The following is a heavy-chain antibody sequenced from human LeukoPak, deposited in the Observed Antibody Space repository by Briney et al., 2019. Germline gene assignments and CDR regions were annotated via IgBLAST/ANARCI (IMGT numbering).Heavy chain of an antibody. CDR2: IYYSGST. V-gene: IGHV4-39*07. D-gene: IGHD6-13*01. CDR3: ARKASIAAAGTWFDY. Sequence: PSETLSLTCTVSGGSISSSSYYWGWIRQPPGKGLEGIGSIYYSGSTYYNPSLKSRVTISVDTSKNQFSLKLSSVTAADTAVYYCARKASIAAAGTWFDYWGQGTLVTVPS. CDR1: GGSISSSSYY. J-gene: IGHJ4*02.